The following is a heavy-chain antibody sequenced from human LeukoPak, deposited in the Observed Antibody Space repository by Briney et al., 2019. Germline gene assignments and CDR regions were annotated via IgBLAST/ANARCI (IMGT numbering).Heavy chain of an antibody. D-gene: IGHD5-12*01. J-gene: IGHJ3*02. CDR2: IIPIFGTA. CDR3: ASGPGATIPGATDDAFAI. V-gene: IGHV1-69*13. CDR1: GGTFSSYA. Sequence: PVASVNVSCKASGGTFSSYAISWVRQAPGQGLEWMGGIIPIFGTANYAQKFQGRVTITADESTSTAYMELSSLRSEDTAVYYCASGPGATIPGATDDAFAIWGQGKMVTVSS.